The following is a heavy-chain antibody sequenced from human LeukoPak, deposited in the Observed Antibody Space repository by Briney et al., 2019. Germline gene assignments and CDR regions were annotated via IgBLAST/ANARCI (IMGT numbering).Heavy chain of an antibody. D-gene: IGHD2-15*01. CDR1: GYTFTGYY. CDR2: SNPTSGTT. V-gene: IGHV1-2*02. Sequence: ASVKVSCKAPGYTFTGYYLHWVRQAPGQGLEWMGWSNPTSGTTNYAQRFQGRVTMTRDTSISTAYMELSGLRSDDTAVYYCARAEGYCSGGSCYGFDFWGQGTLVTVSS. J-gene: IGHJ4*02. CDR3: ARAEGYCSGGSCYGFDF.